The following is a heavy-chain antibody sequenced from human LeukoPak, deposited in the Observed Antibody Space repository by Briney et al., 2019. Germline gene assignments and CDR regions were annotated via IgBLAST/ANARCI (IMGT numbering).Heavy chain of an antibody. CDR3: ARLGTTADYYYYYMDV. Sequence: ASVKVSCKTSGYTFSDYYIHWIRQAPGQGLEWMGWMNPNSGNTGYAQKFQGRVTLTRDTSISTAYLELSNLRADDTAIYCCARLGTTADYYYYYMDVWGKGTTVTVSS. CDR2: MNPNSGNT. CDR1: GYTFSDYY. J-gene: IGHJ6*03. V-gene: IGHV1-8*03. D-gene: IGHD1-26*01.